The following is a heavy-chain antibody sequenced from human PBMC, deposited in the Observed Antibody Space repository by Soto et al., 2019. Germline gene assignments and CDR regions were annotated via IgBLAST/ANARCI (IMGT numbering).Heavy chain of an antibody. CDR2: INPSGGST. J-gene: IGHJ1*01. D-gene: IGHD6-19*01. Sequence: ASVKVSCKASGYTFTSYYMHWVRQAPGQGLEWMGIINPSGGSTSYAQKFQGRVTMTRDTSTSTVYMELSSLRSEDTAVYYCARDPHSSGWRAEYFQHWGQGTLVTVSS. CDR1: GYTFTSYY. V-gene: IGHV1-46*01. CDR3: ARDPHSSGWRAEYFQH.